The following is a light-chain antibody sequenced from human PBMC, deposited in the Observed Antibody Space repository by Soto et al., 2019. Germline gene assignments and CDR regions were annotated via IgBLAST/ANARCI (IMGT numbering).Light chain of an antibody. CDR1: SSDVGGYNY. V-gene: IGLV2-14*03. Sequence: QSALTQPASVSGSPGQSITITCTGTSSDVGGYNYVSWYQQHPGKAPKLMIYDVSNRPSGVPYRFSGSKSGNTASLTISGLQAEDEAEYYCSSYTSSSTVFGGGTKLTVL. J-gene: IGLJ2*01. CDR3: SSYTSSSTV. CDR2: DVS.